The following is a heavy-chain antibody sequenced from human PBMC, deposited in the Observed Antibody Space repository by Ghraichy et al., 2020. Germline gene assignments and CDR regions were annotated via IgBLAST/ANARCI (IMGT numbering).Heavy chain of an antibody. J-gene: IGHJ5*02. V-gene: IGHV1-69*02. CDR2: IIPILGIA. Sequence: SVKVSCKASGGTFSSYTISWVRQAPGQGLEWMGRIIPILGIANYAQKFQGRVTITADKSTSTAYMELSSLRSEDTAVYYCATRNGPAAITGNNWFDPWGQGTLVTVSS. CDR1: GGTFSSYT. D-gene: IGHD2-2*01. CDR3: ATRNGPAAITGNNWFDP.